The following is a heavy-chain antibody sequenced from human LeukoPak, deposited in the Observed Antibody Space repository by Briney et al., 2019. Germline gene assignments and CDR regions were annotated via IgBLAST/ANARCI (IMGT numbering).Heavy chain of an antibody. D-gene: IGHD6-19*01. V-gene: IGHV4-59*01. CDR3: ARGAYSSPRALADY. J-gene: IGHJ4*02. CDR2: IHYSGST. CDR1: GGSISNYY. Sequence: SETLSLTCTVSGGSISNYYWSWIRQPPGKGLDWIGYIHYSGSTNYNPSLKSRVTISVDTSKNQFSLKLTSVTAADTAVYYCARGAYSSPRALADYWGQGALVTVSS.